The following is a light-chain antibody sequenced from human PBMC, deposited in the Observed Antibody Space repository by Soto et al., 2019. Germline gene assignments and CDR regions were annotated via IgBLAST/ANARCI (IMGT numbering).Light chain of an antibody. CDR2: DAA. V-gene: IGKV3-15*01. Sequence: EVVMTQSPAILSVSPGERATLSCRASQSVSSNLAWYQQKPGQAPRLLVYDAATRATGITAKFSGSGSGTAFTLTINSLQSEDFAVYYCQQYNDWPSNTFGQGTKVEIK. CDR3: QQYNDWPSNT. CDR1: QSVSSN. J-gene: IGKJ2*01.